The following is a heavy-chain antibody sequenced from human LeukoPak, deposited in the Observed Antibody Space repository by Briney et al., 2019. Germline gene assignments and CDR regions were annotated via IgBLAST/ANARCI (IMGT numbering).Heavy chain of an antibody. J-gene: IGHJ3*02. V-gene: IGHV3-9*01. D-gene: IGHD2-2*01. CDR3: AKDIGEFDIVVVPDYAFDI. Sequence: GGSLRLSCAASGFTFDDYAMHWVRQAPGKGLEWVSGISWNSGGIGYADSVKGRFTISRDNAKNSLYLQMNSLRAEDTALYYCAKDIGEFDIVVVPDYAFDIWGQGTMVTVSS. CDR1: GFTFDDYA. CDR2: ISWNSGGI.